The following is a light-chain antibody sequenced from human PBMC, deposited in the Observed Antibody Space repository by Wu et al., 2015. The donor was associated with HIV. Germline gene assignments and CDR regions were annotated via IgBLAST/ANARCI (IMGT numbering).Light chain of an antibody. Sequence: DIHMTQSPSSLSASVGDRVTITCRASQGISKSLAWYQQKPGKAPKLLLYATSRLESGVPSRFSGSGSVTDYTLTISSLQPEDFVTYYCQQSYSDILTFGGGTNVEI. V-gene: IGKV1-NL1*01. CDR1: QGISKS. CDR3: QQSYSDILT. J-gene: IGKJ4*01. CDR2: ATS.